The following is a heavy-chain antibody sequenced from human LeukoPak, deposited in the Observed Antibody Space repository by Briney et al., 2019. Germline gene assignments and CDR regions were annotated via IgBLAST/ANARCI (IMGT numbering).Heavy chain of an antibody. D-gene: IGHD2-2*01. CDR1: GVSSSSDA. CDR3: AKGGWRGIVRYCGSTSCSPGCDY. J-gene: IGHJ4*02. Sequence: GGSLRLSCAASGVSSSSDAMSWVRQGLGGGRGWVSAISGSGGSTYYEDPVKGRFTISRDNSKNTLYLQMNSLRAEDTAVYYCAKGGWRGIVRYCGSTSCSPGCDYWGQGTLVTVPS. CDR2: ISGSGGST. V-gene: IGHV3-23*01.